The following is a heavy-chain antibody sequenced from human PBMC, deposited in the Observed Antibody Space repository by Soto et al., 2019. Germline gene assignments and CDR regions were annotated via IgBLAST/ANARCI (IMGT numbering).Heavy chain of an antibody. CDR1: GFTFSSYW. D-gene: IGHD3-16*01. J-gene: IGHJ1*01. V-gene: IGHV3-74*01. CDR2: INSDGYST. Sequence: EVQLVESGGGLVQPGGSLRLSCAASGFTFSSYWMHWVRQAPGKGLVWVSRINSDGYSTTYADSVKRRFTISRDNAKNTLYLQKTSLRAERPHPYYCAPGEASGVTPSHWGQGTLVTVSS. CDR3: APGEASGVTPSH.